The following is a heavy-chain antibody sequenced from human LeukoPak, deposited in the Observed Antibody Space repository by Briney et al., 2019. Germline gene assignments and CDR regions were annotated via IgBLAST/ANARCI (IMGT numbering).Heavy chain of an antibody. V-gene: IGHV4-59*08. CDR2: IYNSGST. D-gene: IGHD3-16*01. CDR3: ARQTFALFYFDS. J-gene: IGHJ4*02. Sequence: SETLSLTCTVSGGSISSYYWSWIRQPPGKGLEWMGRIYNSGSTNYNPSLKSRVTISADMSRNQLSLQLTSVTAADTAVYYCARQTFALFYFDSWGQGTLVIVSS. CDR1: GGSISSYY.